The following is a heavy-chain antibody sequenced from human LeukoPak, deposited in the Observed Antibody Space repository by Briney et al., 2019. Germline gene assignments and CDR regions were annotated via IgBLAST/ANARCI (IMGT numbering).Heavy chain of an antibody. CDR2: IYHSGST. CDR1: GGSISSGGYY. J-gene: IGHJ4*02. V-gene: IGHV4-61*08. Sequence: SETLSLTCTVSGGSISSGGYYWSWIRQPPGKGLEWIGYIYHSGSTNYNPSLKSRVTMSVDTSKNQFSLKLNSVTAADTAIYYCAREWGGSSDYWGQGTLVTVSS. CDR3: AREWGGSSDY. D-gene: IGHD3-10*01.